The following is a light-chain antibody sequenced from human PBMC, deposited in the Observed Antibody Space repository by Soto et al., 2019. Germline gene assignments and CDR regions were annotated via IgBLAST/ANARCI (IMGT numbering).Light chain of an antibody. CDR2: RAS. CDR1: HYIYSN. CDR3: QQYHNLWP. Sequence: EIVMTQSPATLSVSPGERATLSCTASHYIYSNVAWFQQRPGQAPRLLIYRASTKATGTPARFSGSGSGTEFTLTITSLQSEDFALYYCQQYHNLWPFGQGNEVEIK. J-gene: IGKJ1*01. V-gene: IGKV3-15*01.